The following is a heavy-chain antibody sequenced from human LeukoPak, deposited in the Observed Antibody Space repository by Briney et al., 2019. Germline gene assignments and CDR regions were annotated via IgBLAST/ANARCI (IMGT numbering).Heavy chain of an antibody. CDR1: GGSISSYY. J-gene: IGHJ5*02. Sequence: SETLSLTCTVSGGSISSYYWSWIRQPPGKGLEWIGYIYYSGSTNYNPSLKSRVTISVDTSKNQFSLKLSSVTPADTAVYYCARVVGATGGFDPWGQGTLVTVSS. V-gene: IGHV4-59*08. CDR2: IYYSGST. D-gene: IGHD1-26*01. CDR3: ARVVGATGGFDP.